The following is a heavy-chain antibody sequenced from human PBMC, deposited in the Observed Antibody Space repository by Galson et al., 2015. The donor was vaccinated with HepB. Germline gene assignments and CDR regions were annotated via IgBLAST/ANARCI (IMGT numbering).Heavy chain of an antibody. Sequence: ETLSLTCAVYGGSFSGYYWSWIRQPPGKGLEWIGSIYYSGSTYYNPSLKSRVTISVDTSKNQFSLKLSSVTAADTAVYYCARSTSIIAARLGYFDYWGQGTLVTVSS. J-gene: IGHJ4*02. V-gene: IGHV4-34*01. D-gene: IGHD6-6*01. CDR1: GGSFSGYY. CDR2: IYYSGST. CDR3: ARSTSIIAARLGYFDY.